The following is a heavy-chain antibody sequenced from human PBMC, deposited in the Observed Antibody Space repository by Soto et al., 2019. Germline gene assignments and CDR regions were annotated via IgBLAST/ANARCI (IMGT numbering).Heavy chain of an antibody. CDR1: GDSITSSSYY. CDR2: IYYNGNTYFNSGST. Sequence: SETLSLTCTVSGDSITSSSYYWGWIRQPPGKGLEWIGNIYYNGNTYFNSGSTYYNPSLKSRVTISGDTSKNQFSLQLTSVAAADTAVFYCSGDLGGARGMDVWGQGTTVT. V-gene: IGHV4-39*02. CDR3: SGDLGGARGMDV. J-gene: IGHJ6*02.